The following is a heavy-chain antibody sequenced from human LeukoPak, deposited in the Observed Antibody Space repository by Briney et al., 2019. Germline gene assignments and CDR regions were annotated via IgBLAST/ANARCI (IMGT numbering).Heavy chain of an antibody. V-gene: IGHV3-30*18. CDR3: VKDHLTRYDFWSGSLAYYGMDV. J-gene: IGHJ6*02. CDR1: GFIFSSYG. Sequence: GRSLRLSCAASGFIFSSYGMHWVRQAPGKGLEWVAVISYDGSNKYYADSVKGRFTISRDNSKNTLYLQMSSLRAEDTAVYYCVKDHLTRYDFWSGSLAYYGMDVWGQGTTVTVSS. CDR2: ISYDGSNK. D-gene: IGHD3-3*01.